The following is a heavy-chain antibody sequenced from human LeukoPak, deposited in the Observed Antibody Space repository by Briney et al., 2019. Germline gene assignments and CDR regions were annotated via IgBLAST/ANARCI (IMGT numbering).Heavy chain of an antibody. Sequence: ASVKVSCKASGGTFSSYAISWVRQAPGQGLEWMGGIIPIFGTANYAQKFQGRVTITTDESTSTAYMELSSLRSEDTAVYYCARASDECLAARPCWFDPWGQGTLVTVSS. J-gene: IGHJ5*02. V-gene: IGHV1-69*05. D-gene: IGHD6-6*01. CDR1: GGTFSSYA. CDR3: ARASDECLAARPCWFDP. CDR2: IIPIFGTA.